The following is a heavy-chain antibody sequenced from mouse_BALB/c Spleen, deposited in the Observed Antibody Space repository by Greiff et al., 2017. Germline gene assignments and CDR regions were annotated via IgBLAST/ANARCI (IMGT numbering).Heavy chain of an antibody. CDR2: IYPYNGGT. D-gene: IGHD1-1*01. V-gene: IGHV1S29*02. J-gene: IGHJ2*01. Sequence: EVKLQESGPELVKPGASVKISCKASGYTFTDYNMHWVKQSHGKSLEWIGYIYPYNGGTGYNQKFKSKATLTVDNSSSTAYMELRSLTSEDSAVYYCASLLRTPDYWGQGTTLTVSS. CDR3: ASLLRTPDY. CDR1: GYTFTDYN.